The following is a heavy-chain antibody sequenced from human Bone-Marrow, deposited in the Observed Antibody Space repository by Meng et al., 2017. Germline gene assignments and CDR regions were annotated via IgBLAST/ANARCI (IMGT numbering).Heavy chain of an antibody. CDR2: IYTSGST. V-gene: IGHV4-61*02. CDR3: AREGYCGGDCHGFDY. D-gene: IGHD2-21*02. J-gene: IGHJ4*02. Sequence: SETLSLTCTVSGVSISSGSYYWSWIRQPAGKGLEWIGRIYTSGSTNYNPSLKSRVTISVDTSKNQFSLKLSSVTAADTAVYYCAREGYCGGDCHGFDYWGQGTLVTVSS. CDR1: GVSISSGSYY.